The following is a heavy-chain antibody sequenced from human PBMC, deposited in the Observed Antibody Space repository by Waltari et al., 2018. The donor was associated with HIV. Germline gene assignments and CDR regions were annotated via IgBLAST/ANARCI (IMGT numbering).Heavy chain of an antibody. CDR1: GGSISSSSYF. J-gene: IGHJ5*02. Sequence: QLQLQESGPGLVKPSETLSLTCTVSGGSISSSSYFWGWIRQPPGKGLEWIGSIYYSESTCYNPSLKTRVTISGDTSKNQFSLKLSSVTAADTAVYYCARQLTWSSPSGWFDPWGQGTLVSVSS. CDR3: ARQLTWSSPSGWFDP. CDR2: IYYSEST. D-gene: IGHD1-26*01. V-gene: IGHV4-39*01.